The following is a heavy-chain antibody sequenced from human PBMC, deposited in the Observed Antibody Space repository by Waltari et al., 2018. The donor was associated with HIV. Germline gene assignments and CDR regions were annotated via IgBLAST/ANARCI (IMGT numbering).Heavy chain of an antibody. D-gene: IGHD2-21*01. V-gene: IGHV4-38-2*02. CDR2: ISNSGTS. J-gene: IGHJ6*02. Sequence: QVQLQESGPGLVKPSETLSLTCDVSGYSINTGHYWGWIRQPPGRGLEWIGSISNSGTSYSHPPRKSQVTISVDTSKNQFSLKLTSVTAADTAVYYCARDGVEGWDIVVPPPIGSRGMDVWGQGTTVTVSS. CDR3: ARDGVEGWDIVVPPPIGSRGMDV. CDR1: GYSINTGHY.